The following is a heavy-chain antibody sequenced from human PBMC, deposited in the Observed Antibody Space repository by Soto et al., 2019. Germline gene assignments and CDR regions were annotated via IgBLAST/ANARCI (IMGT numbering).Heavy chain of an antibody. J-gene: IGHJ4*02. CDR1: AINFRSYA. V-gene: IGHV3-23*01. CDR2: VGGSGSDT. Sequence: GGSLRLSCSASAINFRSYAMSWVRQAPGKGLEWVSAVGGSGSDTYYADSVKGRFTISRDDSKNTLYLHMSSLRVEDTAIYYCAKRQSFDFWSGYLPFFDYWGQGTPVTVPQ. CDR3: AKRQSFDFWSGYLPFFDY. D-gene: IGHD3-3*01.